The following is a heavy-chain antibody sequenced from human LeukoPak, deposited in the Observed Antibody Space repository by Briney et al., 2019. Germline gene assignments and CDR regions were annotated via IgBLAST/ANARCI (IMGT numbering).Heavy chain of an antibody. CDR3: ARGGGYYYGSGSYYKG. Sequence: GGSLRLSCAASGFTFSSYGMHWVRQAPGKGLEWVAVISYDGSNKYYADSVKGRFTISRDNSKNSLYLQMNSLRAEDTAVYYCARGGGYYYGSGSYYKGWGQGTLVTVSS. D-gene: IGHD3-10*01. CDR2: ISYDGSNK. CDR1: GFTFSSYG. V-gene: IGHV3-33*05. J-gene: IGHJ4*02.